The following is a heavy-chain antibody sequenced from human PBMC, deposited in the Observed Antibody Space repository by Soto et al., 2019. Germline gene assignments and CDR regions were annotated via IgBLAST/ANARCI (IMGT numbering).Heavy chain of an antibody. CDR2: ISSSSSTI. Sequence: GGSLRLSCAASGFTFSSYSMNWVRQAPGKGLEWVSYISSSSSTIYYADSVKGRFTISRDNAKNSLYLRMNSLRDEDTAVYYCARTTPPYGMDVWGQGTTVTVSS. CDR3: ARTTPPYGMDV. V-gene: IGHV3-48*02. CDR1: GFTFSSYS. J-gene: IGHJ6*02. D-gene: IGHD2-15*01.